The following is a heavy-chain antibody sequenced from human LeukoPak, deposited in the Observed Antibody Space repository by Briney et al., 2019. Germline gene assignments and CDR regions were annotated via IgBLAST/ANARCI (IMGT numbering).Heavy chain of an antibody. J-gene: IGHJ6*02. CDR2: ISGSGGST. D-gene: IGHD3-9*01. CDR3: AKDRVRYFYYYGMDV. Sequence: GGSLRLSRAASGFTFSSYAMSWVRQAPGKGLEWVSAISGSGGSTYYADSVKGRFTISRDNSKNTLYLQMNSLRAEDTAVYYCAKDRVRYFYYYGMDVWGQGTTVTVSS. CDR1: GFTFSSYA. V-gene: IGHV3-23*01.